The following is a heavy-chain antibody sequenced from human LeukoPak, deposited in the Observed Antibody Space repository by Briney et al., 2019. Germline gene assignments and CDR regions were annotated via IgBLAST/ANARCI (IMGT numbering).Heavy chain of an antibody. V-gene: IGHV3-13*01. CDR2: IGIPGDT. J-gene: IGHJ3*02. Sequence: GGSLRLSCAASGFTFSGYDFHWLRQATGKGLEWVSGIGIPGDTYYPGSVKGRFTISRENAKNSLYLQMNSLRDGDTAVYFCARAHVAAGLAFDIWGQGTLVTVSS. CDR3: ARAHVAAGLAFDI. D-gene: IGHD6-25*01. CDR1: GFTFSGYD.